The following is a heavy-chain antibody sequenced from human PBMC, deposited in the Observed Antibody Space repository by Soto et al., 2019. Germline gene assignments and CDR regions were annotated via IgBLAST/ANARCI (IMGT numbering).Heavy chain of an antibody. Sequence: SLRLSCAASGFTLSRHTMNWVRQAPGKGLEWVSFIGSRTSDIYYADSVKGRFTISRDNAKNSLYLDLTRLRAEDTAVYFCVRDYYDTSGYPNTFDMWGQGTMVTVSS. J-gene: IGHJ3*02. V-gene: IGHV3-21*01. CDR2: IGSRTSDI. D-gene: IGHD3-22*01. CDR3: VRDYYDTSGYPNTFDM. CDR1: GFTLSRHT.